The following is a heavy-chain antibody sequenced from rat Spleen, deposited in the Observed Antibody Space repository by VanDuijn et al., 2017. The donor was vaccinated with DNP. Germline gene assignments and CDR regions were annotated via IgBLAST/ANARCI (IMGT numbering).Heavy chain of an antibody. CDR3: ARWGSYGYNGGFDY. CDR2: ISYSGST. D-gene: IGHD1-9*01. V-gene: IGHV3-1*01. CDR1: GYSITSHY. J-gene: IGHJ2*01. Sequence: EVQLQESGPGLVKPSKPLSLTCSVTGYSITSHYWGWIRKFPGIKMEWMGYISYSGSTSFNPSLKSRISITRDTSQNQFFLQLNSVTPEDTAAYYCARWGSYGYNGGFDYWGQGVMVTVSS.